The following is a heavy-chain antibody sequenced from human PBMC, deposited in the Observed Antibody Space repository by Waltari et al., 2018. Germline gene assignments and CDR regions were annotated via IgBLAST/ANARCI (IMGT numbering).Heavy chain of an antibody. Sequence: QVQLVESGGGVVQPGRSLSLSWAASGFTFSSSAMHWVRQAPGKGLEWVAVISYDGSNKYYADSVKGRFTISRDNSKNTLYLQMNSLRAEDTAVYYCARGRRGTTVTFHFDPWGQGTLVTVSS. CDR2: ISYDGSNK. CDR3: ARGRRGTTVTFHFDP. CDR1: GFTFSSSA. J-gene: IGHJ5*02. D-gene: IGHD4-17*01. V-gene: IGHV3-30-3*01.